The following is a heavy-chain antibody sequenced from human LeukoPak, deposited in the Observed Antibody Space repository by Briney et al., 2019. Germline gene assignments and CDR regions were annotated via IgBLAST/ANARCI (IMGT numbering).Heavy chain of an antibody. D-gene: IGHD2-2*01. V-gene: IGHV4-31*11. CDR3: AREKHCSSTSCYYYFDY. J-gene: IGHJ4*02. CDR1: GGSLSSGGYY. Sequence: SETLSLTCAVSGGSLSSGGYYCSWIRQHPGKGLGWIRSIYFSASTYYNPSLKSRVTISVDTSKNQCSLKLSSVTAADTAVYYCAREKHCSSTSCYYYFDYWGQGTLVTVSS. CDR2: IYFSAST.